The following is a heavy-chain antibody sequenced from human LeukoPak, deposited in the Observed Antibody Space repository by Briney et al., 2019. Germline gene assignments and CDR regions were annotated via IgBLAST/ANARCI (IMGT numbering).Heavy chain of an antibody. V-gene: IGHV1-8*01. Sequence: ASVKVSCKASGYTFTSYDINWVRQATGQGLEWMGWMNPNSGNTGYAQKFQGRVTMTRNTSISTAYMELSSLRSEDTAVYYCARGRKTTHEYYCDYWGQGTMVTVSS. CDR1: GYTFTSYD. CDR2: MNPNSGNT. D-gene: IGHD1-1*01. CDR3: ARGRKTTHEYYCDY. J-gene: IGHJ4*02.